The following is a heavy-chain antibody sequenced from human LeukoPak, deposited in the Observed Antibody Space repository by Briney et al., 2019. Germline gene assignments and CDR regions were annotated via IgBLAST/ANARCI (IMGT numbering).Heavy chain of an antibody. D-gene: IGHD3-22*01. CDR2: IYYSGTT. CDR3: ARAVTENSGYYTNFDY. Sequence: SETLSLTCTVSGGSISSGGYYWSWIRQHPGKGLEWIGYIYYSGTTYYNPSLKSRVTISIDTSKNHFSLELSSVTAADTAVYYCARAVTENSGYYTNFDYWGQGTLVPVSS. V-gene: IGHV4-30-4*08. J-gene: IGHJ4*02. CDR1: GGSISSGGYY.